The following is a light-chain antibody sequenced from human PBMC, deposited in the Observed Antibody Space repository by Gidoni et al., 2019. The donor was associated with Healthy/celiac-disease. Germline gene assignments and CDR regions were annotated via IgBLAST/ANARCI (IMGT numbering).Light chain of an antibody. CDR2: SNS. V-gene: IGLV1-40*01. Sequence: QSVLTQPPSVPGAPGQRVTIACTGSSSNIGAGYDVHWYQQLPGTAPKLLIYSNSNRPSGVPDRFSGTKSGTSASLAITGLQAEDEADYYCQSYDSSLSAYVVFGGGTKLTVL. J-gene: IGLJ2*01. CDR1: SSNIGAGYD. CDR3: QSYDSSLSAYVV.